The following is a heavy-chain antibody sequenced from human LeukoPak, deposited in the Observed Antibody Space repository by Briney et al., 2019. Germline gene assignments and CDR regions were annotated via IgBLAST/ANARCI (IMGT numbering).Heavy chain of an antibody. D-gene: IGHD3-22*01. V-gene: IGHV4-39*01. CDR2: KYYSGNS. J-gene: IGHJ4*02. CDR1: GGSITSTTRY. CDR3: ARQGTMKDFDY. Sequence: SETLSLTCSVSGGSITSTTRYWGWIRQPPGKGLELIGTKYYSGNSYYNPSLKSRVAISVDTSKNQFSLKRSSVTAADTAVYYCARQGTMKDFDYWGQGTLVTVSS.